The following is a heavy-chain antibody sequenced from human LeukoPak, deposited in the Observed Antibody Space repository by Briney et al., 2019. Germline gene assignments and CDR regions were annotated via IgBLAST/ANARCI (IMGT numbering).Heavy chain of an antibody. V-gene: IGHV1-46*01. CDR2: INPSGGST. CDR1: GYTLTSYG. Sequence: ASVKVSCKASGYTLTSYGISWVRQAPGQGLEWMGIINPSGGSTSYAQKFQGRVTMTRDTSTSTVYMELSSLRSEDTAVYYCARGPPVSPDAFDIWGQGTMVTVSS. D-gene: IGHD4-11*01. CDR3: ARGPPVSPDAFDI. J-gene: IGHJ3*02.